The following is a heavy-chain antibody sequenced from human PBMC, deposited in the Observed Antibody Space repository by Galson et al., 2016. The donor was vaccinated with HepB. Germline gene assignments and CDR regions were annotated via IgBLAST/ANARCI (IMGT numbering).Heavy chain of an antibody. V-gene: IGHV3-30*04. CDR2: ISFDGNKK. CDR1: GFTFSTSA. CDR3: ARDPRLDYGDYVDY. Sequence: SLRLSCAASGFTFSTSAMHWVRQAPGKGLEWVAVISFDGNKKYYADSVKGRFIISRDNSKNTLYLQMNSLRADDTALYYCARDPRLDYGDYVDYWGQGTLVIVSS. J-gene: IGHJ4*01. D-gene: IGHD4-17*01.